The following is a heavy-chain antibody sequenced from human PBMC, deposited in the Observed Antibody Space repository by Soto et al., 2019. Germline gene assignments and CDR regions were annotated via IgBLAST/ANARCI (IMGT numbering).Heavy chain of an antibody. V-gene: IGHV1-18*04. CDR2: ISAYNGNT. Sequence: QLVQSGAAVQKPGASVKVSCKASAYPFTTYGITWGRQAPGQGLQWMGWISAYNGNTNYSQRFQGRVTMTTDTSTSTAYMELRSLRSADTAVYYCARDWRSTAAYFRGMDVWGQGTTVTVSS. CDR3: ARDWRSTAAYFRGMDV. CDR1: AYPFTTYG. J-gene: IGHJ6*02. D-gene: IGHD2-2*01.